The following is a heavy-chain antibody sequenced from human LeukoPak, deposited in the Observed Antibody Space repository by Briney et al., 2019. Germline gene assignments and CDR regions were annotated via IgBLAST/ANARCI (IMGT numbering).Heavy chain of an antibody. V-gene: IGHV4-4*07. CDR1: GGSISSYY. CDR2: IYTSGST. CDR3: ASWAMGSGWERDY. D-gene: IGHD6-19*01. Sequence: SETLSLTCTVSGGSISSYYWSWIRQPVGKGLEWIGRIYTSGSTNYNPSLKSRVTMSVDTSKNQFSLKLSSVTAADTAVYYCASWAMGSGWERDYWGQGTLVTVSS. J-gene: IGHJ4*02.